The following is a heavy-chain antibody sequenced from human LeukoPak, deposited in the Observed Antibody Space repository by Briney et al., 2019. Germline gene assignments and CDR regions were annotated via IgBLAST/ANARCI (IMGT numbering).Heavy chain of an antibody. CDR2: INPNSGGT. D-gene: IGHD3/OR15-3a*01. V-gene: IGHV1-2*06. CDR1: GYTFTGYY. CDR3: ARDRGPSGYFDY. Sequence: ASVKVSCKASGYTFTGYYMHWVRQAPGQGLEWMGRINPNSGGTNYAQKFQGRVTMTRDTSISTAYMELSRLRSDDTAVYYCARDRGPSGYFDYWGQGTLVTVSS. J-gene: IGHJ4*02.